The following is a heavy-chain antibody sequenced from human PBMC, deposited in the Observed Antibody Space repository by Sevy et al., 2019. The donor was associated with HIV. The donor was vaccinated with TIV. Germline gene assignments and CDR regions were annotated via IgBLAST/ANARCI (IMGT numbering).Heavy chain of an antibody. Sequence: SETLSLTCNVSGGSTRSGRYYWSWIRQPAGKGLEWIGRIYIRGTTNYNPSLKSRITMSVDTSKNQFSLKLSSVTATDTAVYYCARELSDYGMDVWGQGTTVTVSS. CDR1: GGSTRSGRYY. CDR2: IYIRGTT. J-gene: IGHJ6*02. V-gene: IGHV4-61*02. CDR3: ARELSDYGMDV.